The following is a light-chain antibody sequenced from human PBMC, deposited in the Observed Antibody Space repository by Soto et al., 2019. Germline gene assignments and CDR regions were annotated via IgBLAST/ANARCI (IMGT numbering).Light chain of an antibody. J-gene: IGLJ3*02. Sequence: QLVLTQSSSASASLGSSVKLTCTLSSGHSSYIIAWHQQQPGKAPRYLMKLEGSGSYNKGSGVPDRFSGSSSGADRYLTISILQFEDEADYYCETWDSNTWVFGGGTNLTVL. CDR3: ETWDSNTWV. V-gene: IGLV4-60*02. CDR2: LEGSGSY. CDR1: SGHSSYI.